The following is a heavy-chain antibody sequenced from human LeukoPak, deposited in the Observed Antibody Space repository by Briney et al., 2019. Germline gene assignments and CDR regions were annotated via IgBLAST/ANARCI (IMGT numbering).Heavy chain of an antibody. J-gene: IGHJ5*02. V-gene: IGHV4-34*01. CDR3: ARGRRVVVVAAGKWFDP. D-gene: IGHD2-15*01. Sequence: SETLSLTCAVYGESFSGYYWSWIRQPPGKGLEWIGEINHSGSTNYNPSLKSRVTISVDTSKNQFSLKLSSVTAADTAVYYCARGRRVVVVAAGKWFDPWGQGTLVTVSS. CDR1: GESFSGYY. CDR2: INHSGST.